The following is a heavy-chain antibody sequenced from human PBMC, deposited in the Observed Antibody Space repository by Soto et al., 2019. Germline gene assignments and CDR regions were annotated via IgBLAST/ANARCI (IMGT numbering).Heavy chain of an antibody. CDR1: GGTFSSYA. V-gene: IGHV1-69*13. CDR3: ARERADDSSGYYGWGY. Sequence: ASVQVSCKASGGTFSSYAISWVRQAPGQGLEWMGGIIPIFGTANYAQKFQGRVTITADESTSTAYMERSSLRSEDTAVYYCARERADDSSGYYGWGYWGKGTLVTVSS. CDR2: IIPIFGTA. J-gene: IGHJ4*02. D-gene: IGHD3-22*01.